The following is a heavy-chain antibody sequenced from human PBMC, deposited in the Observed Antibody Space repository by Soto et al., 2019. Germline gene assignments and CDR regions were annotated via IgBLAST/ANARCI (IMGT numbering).Heavy chain of an antibody. CDR3: ARSRYYYDSSGYYIPFDY. Sequence: SETLSLTCAVYGGSFSGYYWSWIRQPPGKGLEWIGEINHSGSTNYNPSLKSRVTISVDTSKNQFSLKLSSVTAADTAVYYCARSRYYYDSSGYYIPFDYWGQGTLVTVS. J-gene: IGHJ4*02. CDR1: GGSFSGYY. D-gene: IGHD3-22*01. V-gene: IGHV4-34*01. CDR2: INHSGST.